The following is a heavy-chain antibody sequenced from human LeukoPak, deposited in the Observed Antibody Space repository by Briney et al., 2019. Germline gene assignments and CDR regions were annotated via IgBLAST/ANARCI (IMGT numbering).Heavy chain of an antibody. D-gene: IGHD3-22*01. V-gene: IGHV3-48*03. CDR1: GFTFSSYA. CDR2: ISSSGSTI. Sequence: GGTLRLYCAASGFTFSSYAMNRVRQAPGKGLEWGSYISSSGSTIYYADSVKGRFTISRDNAKNSLYLQMNSLRAEDTAVYYCARAPPEYYYDSSGQQVAFDIWGQGTMVTVSS. CDR3: ARAPPEYYYDSSGQQVAFDI. J-gene: IGHJ3*02.